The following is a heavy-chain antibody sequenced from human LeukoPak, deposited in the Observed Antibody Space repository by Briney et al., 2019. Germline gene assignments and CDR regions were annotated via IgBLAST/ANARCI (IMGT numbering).Heavy chain of an antibody. V-gene: IGHV1-69*13. Sequence: VASVKVSCKASGGTFSSYAISWVRQAPGQGLEWMGGIIPIFGTANSAQKFQGRVTITADESTSTAYMELSSLRSEDTAVYYCARVPRLWSQYFDYWGQGTLVTVSP. CDR3: ARVPRLWSQYFDY. CDR2: IIPIFGTA. D-gene: IGHD5-18*01. J-gene: IGHJ4*02. CDR1: GGTFSSYA.